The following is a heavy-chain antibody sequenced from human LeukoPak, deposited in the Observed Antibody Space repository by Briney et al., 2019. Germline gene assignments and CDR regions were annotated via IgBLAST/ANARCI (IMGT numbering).Heavy chain of an antibody. CDR3: ARDGDYYDSGGYPNCYYYYYMDV. V-gene: IGHV1-69*05. J-gene: IGHJ6*03. Sequence: ASVKVSCKASGGTFSSYAISWVRQAPGQGLEWMGGIIPIFGTANYAQKFQGRVTITTDESTSTAYMELSSLRSEDTAVYYCARDGDYYDSGGYPNCYYYYYMDVWGKGTTVTVSS. D-gene: IGHD3-22*01. CDR1: GGTFSSYA. CDR2: IIPIFGTA.